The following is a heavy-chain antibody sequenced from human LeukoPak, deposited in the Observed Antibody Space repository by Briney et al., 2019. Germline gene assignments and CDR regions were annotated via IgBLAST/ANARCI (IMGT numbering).Heavy chain of an antibody. CDR2: IYHSGST. CDR3: ARDVVGATNYYYYGMDV. D-gene: IGHD1-26*01. V-gene: IGHV4-38-2*02. J-gene: IGHJ6*02. CDR1: GYSISSGYY. Sequence: PSETLSLTCTVSGYSISSGYYWGWIRQPPGKGLEWIGSIYHSGSTYYNPSLKSRVTISVDTSKNQFSLKLSSVTAADTAVYYCARDVVGATNYYYYGMDVWGQGTTVTVSS.